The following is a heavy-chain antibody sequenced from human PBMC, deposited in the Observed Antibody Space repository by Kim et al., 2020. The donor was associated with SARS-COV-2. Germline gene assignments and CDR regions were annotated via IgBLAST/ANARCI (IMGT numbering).Heavy chain of an antibody. CDR2: IYYSGST. J-gene: IGHJ5*02. D-gene: IGHD3-16*02. V-gene: IGHV4-39*01. Sequence: SETLSLTCTVSGGSISSSSYYWGWIRQPPGKGLEWIGSIYYSGSTYYNPSLKSRVTISVDTSKNQFSLKLSSVTAADTAVYYCARHLGVFVPRFDPWGQGTLVTVSS. CDR3: ARHLGVFVPRFDP. CDR1: GGSISSSSYY.